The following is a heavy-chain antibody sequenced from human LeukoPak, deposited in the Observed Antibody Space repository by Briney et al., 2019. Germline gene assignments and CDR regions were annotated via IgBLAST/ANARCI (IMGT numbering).Heavy chain of an antibody. CDR3: ARNRAIDGYNYPPAEYFQH. CDR1: GFTFSNAW. Sequence: GGSLRLSCAASGFTFSNAWMSWVRQAPGKGLEWVSYISSSSSTIYYADSVKGRFTISRDNAKNSLYLQMNSLRDEDTAVYYCARNRAIDGYNYPPAEYFQHWGQGTLVTVSS. V-gene: IGHV3-48*02. D-gene: IGHD5-12*01. J-gene: IGHJ1*01. CDR2: ISSSSSTI.